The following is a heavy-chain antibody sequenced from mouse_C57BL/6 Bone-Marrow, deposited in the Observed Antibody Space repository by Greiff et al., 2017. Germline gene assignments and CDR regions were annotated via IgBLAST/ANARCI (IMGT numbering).Heavy chain of an antibody. V-gene: IGHV1-5*01. CDR3: TLFAY. Sequence: EVKLLESGTVLARPGASVKISCKTSGYTFPSYCMHWVKQRPGQGLEWIGAISPGNSNSSYNQKFESKSKLTAVTSASTAYMELSSLTNEDSAIYYCTLFAYWGQETLVTVSA. CDR2: ISPGNSNS. CDR1: GYTFPSYC. J-gene: IGHJ3*01.